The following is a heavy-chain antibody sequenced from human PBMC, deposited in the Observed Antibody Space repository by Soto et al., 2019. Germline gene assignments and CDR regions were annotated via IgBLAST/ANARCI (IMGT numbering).Heavy chain of an antibody. V-gene: IGHV4-39*07. CDR2: IYYSGST. Sequence: SETLSLTCTVSGGSISSSSYYWGWIRQPPGKGLEWIGSIYYSGSTYYNPSLKSRVTISVDTSKNQFSLKLRAATAADTAVYYCARFEYSSSSGAFDIWGQGTLVTVSS. CDR1: GGSISSSSYY. D-gene: IGHD6-6*01. J-gene: IGHJ3*02. CDR3: ARFEYSSSSGAFDI.